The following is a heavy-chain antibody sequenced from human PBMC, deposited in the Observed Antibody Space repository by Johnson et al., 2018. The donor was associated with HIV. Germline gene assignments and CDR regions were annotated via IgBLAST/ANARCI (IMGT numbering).Heavy chain of an antibody. V-gene: IGHV3-13*01. CDR2: IGTAGDT. CDR3: ARGRNYYDSSGSDAFDI. Sequence: VQLVESGGGLVQPGRSLRLSCAASGFTFDDYAMHWVRQAPGKGLEWVSGIGTAGDTYYPGSVKGRFTISRENAKNSLYLQMNSLRAGDTAVYYCARGRNYYDSSGSDAFDIWGQGTMVTVSS. J-gene: IGHJ3*02. CDR1: GFTFDDYA. D-gene: IGHD3-22*01.